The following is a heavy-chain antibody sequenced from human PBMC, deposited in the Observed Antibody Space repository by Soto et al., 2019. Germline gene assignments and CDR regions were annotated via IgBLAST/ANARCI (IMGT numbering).Heavy chain of an antibody. J-gene: IGHJ4*02. V-gene: IGHV3-30*18. CDR1: GFTFGAYP. CDR2: VSHDGRNT. CDR3: AKGGRQWLVTSDFNY. D-gene: IGHD6-19*01. Sequence: VQLVESGGGVVQPGRSLRLSCAASGFTFGAYPMPWFPQPPGKGLGWVAVVSHDGRNTHYADSVKGRFTISRDSSKNTVSLEMTSLRAEDTAVYYCAKGGRQWLVTSDFNYWGQGALVTVSS.